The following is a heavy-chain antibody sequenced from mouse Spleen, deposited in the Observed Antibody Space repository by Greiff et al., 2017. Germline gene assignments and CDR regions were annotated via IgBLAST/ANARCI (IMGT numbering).Heavy chain of an antibody. D-gene: IGHD2-1*01. V-gene: IGHV5-6*01. CDR2: ISSGGSYT. CDR3: ARLYYGNYVDYFDY. J-gene: IGHJ2*01. CDR1: GFTFSSYG. Sequence: VQLKESGGDLVKPGGSLKLSCAASGFTFSSYGMSWVRQTPDKRLEWVATISSGGSYTYYPDSVKGRFTISRDNAKNTLYLQMSSLKSEDTAMYYCARLYYGNYVDYFDYWGQGTTLTVSS.